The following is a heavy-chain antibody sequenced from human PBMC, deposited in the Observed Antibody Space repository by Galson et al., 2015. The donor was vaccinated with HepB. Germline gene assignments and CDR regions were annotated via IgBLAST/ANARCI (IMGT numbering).Heavy chain of an antibody. Sequence: QSGAEVKKPGESLSISCKGSGYSFTTYWITWVRQMPGKGLEWMGRIDPSDSDTNYSPSFQGHVTMSADKSIRTAYLQWSSLKASDTAMYYCARLWNRYCSSTSCQPSDYWGQGTLVTVSS. V-gene: IGHV5-10-1*01. D-gene: IGHD2-2*01. CDR1: GYSFTTYW. J-gene: IGHJ4*02. CDR3: ARLWNRYCSSTSCQPSDY. CDR2: IDPSDSDT.